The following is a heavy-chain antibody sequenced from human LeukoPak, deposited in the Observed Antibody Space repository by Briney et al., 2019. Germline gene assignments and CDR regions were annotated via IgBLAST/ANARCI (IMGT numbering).Heavy chain of an antibody. CDR3: ARDGHRRYHYDSSGREDAFDI. V-gene: IGHV1-18*04. Sequence: ASVKVSCKASGYTFTGYYMHWVRQAPGQGLEWMGWISAYNGHTKYAQKVQGRVTMTRDTSTSTAYMELRSLRSDDTAVYYCARDGHRRYHYDSSGREDAFDIWGQGTMVTVSS. J-gene: IGHJ3*02. CDR1: GYTFTGYY. CDR2: ISAYNGHT. D-gene: IGHD3-22*01.